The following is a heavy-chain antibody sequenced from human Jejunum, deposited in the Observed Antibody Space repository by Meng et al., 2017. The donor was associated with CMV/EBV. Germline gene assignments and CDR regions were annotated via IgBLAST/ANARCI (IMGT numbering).Heavy chain of an antibody. D-gene: IGHD2-2*02. V-gene: IGHV5-51*01. CDR2: IYPGDSDT. Sequence: NSWIGWVRQMPGKGLEWMGIIYPGDSDTRYSPSFQGQVTISAEKSITTAYLQWRSLKASDTAIYYCATFSGYCSSASCYKGAFDMWGQGTMVTVSS. CDR3: ATFSGYCSSASCYKGAFDM. CDR1: NSW. J-gene: IGHJ3*02.